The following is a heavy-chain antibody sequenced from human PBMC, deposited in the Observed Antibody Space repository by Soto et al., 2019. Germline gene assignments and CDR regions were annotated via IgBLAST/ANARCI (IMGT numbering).Heavy chain of an antibody. CDR3: ARYRIPGGNSAFVDY. J-gene: IGHJ4*02. CDR2: VYSSGST. V-gene: IGHV4-39*01. CDR1: GGSISTSNYF. Sequence: QLQLQESGPGLVKPSETLSLTCTVSGGSISTSNYFWGWIRQPPGKGLEWIGSVYSSGSTYYNPSLKSRVTISVDTSENQFSLNLGSVTAADTAVYFCARYRIPGGNSAFVDYRGQGTLVAVSS. D-gene: IGHD2-21*02.